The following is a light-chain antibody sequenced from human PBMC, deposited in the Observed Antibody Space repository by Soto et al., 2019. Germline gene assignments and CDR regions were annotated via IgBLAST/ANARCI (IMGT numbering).Light chain of an antibody. CDR2: KAS. CDR1: HSISDW. Sequence: DIQMTQSPSTLSASVGDRVTITCRASHSISDWVAWYQQKPGKAPEVLIYKASTLQSGVPSRFSGSGSGTEFTLTISSLQPDDFATYYCQQYNSYSWTFGQGTKVEI. J-gene: IGKJ1*01. CDR3: QQYNSYSWT. V-gene: IGKV1-5*03.